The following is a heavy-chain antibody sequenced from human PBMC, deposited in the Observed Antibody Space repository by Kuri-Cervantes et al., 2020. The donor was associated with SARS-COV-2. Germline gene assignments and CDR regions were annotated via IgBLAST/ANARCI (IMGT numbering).Heavy chain of an antibody. V-gene: IGHV1-69*04. D-gene: IGHD2-2*01. CDR2: IIPILGIA. CDR1: GGTFSSYA. CDR3: ARAPSHCYRTSCFIDVFDY. Sequence: SVKVSCKASGGTFSSYAISWVRQAPGQGLEWMGRIIPILGIANYAQKFQGRVTITADKSTSTAYMELSSLRSEDTAVYYCARAPSHCYRTSCFIDVFDYWGPGTLVTVSS. J-gene: IGHJ4*02.